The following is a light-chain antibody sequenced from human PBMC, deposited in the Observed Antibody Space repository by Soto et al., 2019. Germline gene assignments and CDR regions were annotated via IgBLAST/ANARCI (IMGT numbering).Light chain of an antibody. J-gene: IGKJ1*01. CDR1: QSVRDN. CDR3: QQYNNWPQT. Sequence: EILLTQSPGALAVSPGEVATLSSRASQSVRDNLAWYQQKPGQAPRILIYGASTRATGIPARFSGSGSGTEFTLTISSLQSEDFAVYYCQQYNNWPQTFGQGTKVDI. V-gene: IGKV3-15*01. CDR2: GAS.